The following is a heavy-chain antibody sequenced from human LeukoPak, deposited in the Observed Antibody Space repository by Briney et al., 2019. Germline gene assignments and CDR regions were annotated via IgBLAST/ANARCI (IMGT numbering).Heavy chain of an antibody. CDR1: GGSISSSSYY. Sequence: SETLSLTCTVSGGSISSSSYYWGWIRQPPGKGLEWIGYIYYNGSTNYNPSLKSRLTISVDTSKNQFSLKLSSVTAADTAMYYCVRAGRAQNFDYWGQGTLVTVSS. V-gene: IGHV4-61*05. CDR3: VRAGRAQNFDY. J-gene: IGHJ4*02. CDR2: IYYNGST.